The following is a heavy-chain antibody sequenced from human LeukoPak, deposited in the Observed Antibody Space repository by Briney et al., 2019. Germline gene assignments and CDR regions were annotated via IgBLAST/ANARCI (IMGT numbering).Heavy chain of an antibody. CDR1: GGSISSGGYY. CDR3: ARYWANEAYYRHL. CDR2: IYYSGST. V-gene: IGHV4-31*03. J-gene: IGHJ6*03. D-gene: IGHD2-8*01. Sequence: NPSETLSLTCTVSGGSISSGGYYWSWIRQPPGKGLEWIGYIYYSGSTFYNPSLKSRVTISVDTSKNQFSLKLSSVTAADTAVYYCARYWANEAYYRHLWGKGTTLSVSS.